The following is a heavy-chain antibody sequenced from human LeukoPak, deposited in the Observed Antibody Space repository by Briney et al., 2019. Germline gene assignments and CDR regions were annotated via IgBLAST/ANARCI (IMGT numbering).Heavy chain of an antibody. D-gene: IGHD5-12*01. V-gene: IGHV1-2*02. J-gene: IGHJ4*02. CDR3: ARTGRNIVATIKEGVIGQDY. CDR2: INPNSGGT. Sequence: GASVKVSCKASGYTFTGYYMHWVRQAPGQGLEWMGWINPNSGGTNYAQKFQGRVTMTRDTSISTAYMELSRLRSDDTAVYYCARTGRNIVATIKEGVIGQDYWGQGTLVTVSS. CDR1: GYTFTGYY.